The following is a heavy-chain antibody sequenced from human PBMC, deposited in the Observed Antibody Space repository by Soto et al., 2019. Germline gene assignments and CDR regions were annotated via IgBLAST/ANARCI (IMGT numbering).Heavy chain of an antibody. V-gene: IGHV1-3*01. CDR1: GYTFTSYA. CDR3: ARQEGSDIVVVPAAITQYYYYYYGMDV. CDR2: INAGNGNT. J-gene: IGHJ6*02. Sequence: QVQLVQSGAEVKKPGASVKVSRKASGYTFTSYAMHWVRQAPGQRLEWMGWINAGNGNTKYSQKFQGRVTITRDTSASTAYMELSSLRSEDTAVYYCARQEGSDIVVVPAAITQYYYYYYGMDVWGQGTTVTVSS. D-gene: IGHD2-2*02.